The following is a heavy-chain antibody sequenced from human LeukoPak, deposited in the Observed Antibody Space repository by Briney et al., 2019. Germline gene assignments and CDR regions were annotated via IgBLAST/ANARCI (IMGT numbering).Heavy chain of an antibody. Sequence: GRSLRLSCAASGFTFSSYAMHWVRQAPGKGLEWVAVISYDGSNKYYADSVKGRFTNSRDNSKNTLYLQMNSLRAEDTAVYYCARDRGQLVNDYWGQGTLVTVSS. D-gene: IGHD6-13*01. V-gene: IGHV3-30*04. J-gene: IGHJ4*02. CDR2: ISYDGSNK. CDR3: ARDRGQLVNDY. CDR1: GFTFSSYA.